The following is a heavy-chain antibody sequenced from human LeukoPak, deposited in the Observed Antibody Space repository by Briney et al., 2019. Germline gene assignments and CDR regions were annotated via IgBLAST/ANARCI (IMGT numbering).Heavy chain of an antibody. Sequence: ASVKVSCKASGYTFTSYYMHWVRQAPGQGLEWMGIINPSGGSTSYAQKFQGRVTVTRDMSTTTVFMELSSLRSEDTAVYYCARARVTGDKKDFDYWGQGTLVTVFS. J-gene: IGHJ4*02. V-gene: IGHV1-46*01. D-gene: IGHD7-27*01. CDR3: ARARVTGDKKDFDY. CDR2: INPSGGST. CDR1: GYTFTSYY.